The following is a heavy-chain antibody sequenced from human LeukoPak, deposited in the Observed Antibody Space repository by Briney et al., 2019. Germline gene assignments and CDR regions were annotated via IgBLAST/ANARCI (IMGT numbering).Heavy chain of an antibody. CDR3: ARETEKQWQY. CDR2: ITHSGST. J-gene: IGHJ3*01. CDR1: GGSFSNYY. Sequence: PSETLSLTCAVYGGSFSNYYWSWIRQSPGKGLEWIGEITHSGSTNYNPSLKSRVTVSVDTSKNQFSLKLSSVTAADTAVYYCARETEKQWQYWGQGTMVTVSS. V-gene: IGHV4-34*01. D-gene: IGHD6-19*01.